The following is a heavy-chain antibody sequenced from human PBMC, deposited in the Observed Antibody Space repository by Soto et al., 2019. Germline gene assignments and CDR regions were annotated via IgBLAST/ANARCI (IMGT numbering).Heavy chain of an antibody. J-gene: IGHJ4*02. Sequence: HEHLVQSGAEVKRPGASLKVSCKASGYSFTGYYIHWVRQAPGQGLEWMGWINPDSGATNYAQNFQGRVTLTSDTSISTASMALTSMTSDDTAVYYGARGDYGTGGYPFPYFAYWGQGTLVIVSS. CDR2: INPDSGAT. CDR1: GYSFTGYY. CDR3: ARGDYGTGGYPFPYFAY. V-gene: IGHV1-2*02. D-gene: IGHD2-8*02.